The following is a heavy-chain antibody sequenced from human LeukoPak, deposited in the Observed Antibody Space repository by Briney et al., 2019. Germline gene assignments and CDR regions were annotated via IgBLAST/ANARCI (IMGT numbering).Heavy chain of an antibody. D-gene: IGHD1-26*01. J-gene: IGHJ4*02. CDR1: GFTFSSSW. CDR3: ARGSSAGASLRHDY. CDR2: IKQDGSEE. Sequence: VGSLRLSCAASGFTFSSSWMSWVGQVPGKRQERAANIKQDGSEENFVDSVKGRFTISRDNAKKSLYLQMNSLRAEDTAVYYCARGSSAGASLRHDYWGQGTLVTVSS. V-gene: IGHV3-7*01.